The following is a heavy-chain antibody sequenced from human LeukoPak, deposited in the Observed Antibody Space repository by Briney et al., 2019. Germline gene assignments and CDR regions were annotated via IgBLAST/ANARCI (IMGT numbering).Heavy chain of an antibody. V-gene: IGHV4-38-2*01. CDR1: GYSISSGYY. J-gene: IGHJ5*02. Sequence: SETLSLTCAVSGYSISSGYYWGWIRQPPGKGLEWIGSIYHSGSTYYNPSPKSRVTISVDTSKNQFSLKLSSVTAADTAVYYCARYYDSRGNWFDPWGQGTLVTVSS. D-gene: IGHD3-22*01. CDR2: IYHSGST. CDR3: ARYYDSRGNWFDP.